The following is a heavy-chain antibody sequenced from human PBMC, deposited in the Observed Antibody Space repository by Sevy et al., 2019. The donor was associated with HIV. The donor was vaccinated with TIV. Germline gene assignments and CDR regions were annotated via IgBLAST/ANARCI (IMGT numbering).Heavy chain of an antibody. J-gene: IGHJ4*02. CDR3: ASYGQYYYDSSGSTFDY. D-gene: IGHD3-22*01. V-gene: IGHV1-2*02. CDR1: GYTFTGYY. Sequence: ASVKVSCKASGYTFTGYYMHWVRQAPGQGLEWMGWINPNSGGTNYAQKFQGRVTMTRDTSISTDYMELSRLRSDDTAVYYCASYGQYYYDSSGSTFDYWGQGTLVTVSS. CDR2: INPNSGGT.